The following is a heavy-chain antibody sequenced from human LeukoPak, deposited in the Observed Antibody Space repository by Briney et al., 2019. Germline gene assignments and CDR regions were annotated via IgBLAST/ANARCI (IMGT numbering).Heavy chain of an antibody. J-gene: IGHJ4*02. Sequence: GGSLRLSCAASGFTFSSYAMSWVRQAPGKGLEWVSAISGSGGSTYYTDSVKGRFTISRDNSKNTLFLQMNSLRAEDTAVYYCAKNEVLEYYFHCWGQGTLVAVSS. CDR3: AKNEVLEYYFHC. CDR2: ISGSGGST. V-gene: IGHV3-23*01. CDR1: GFTFSSYA. D-gene: IGHD3-3*01.